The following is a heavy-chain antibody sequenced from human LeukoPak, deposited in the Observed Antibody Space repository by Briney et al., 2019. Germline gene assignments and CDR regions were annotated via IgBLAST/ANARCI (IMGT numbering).Heavy chain of an antibody. J-gene: IGHJ3*02. CDR3: AREFNIAVAGIYTGFDI. CDR1: KFTFTNYG. D-gene: IGHD6-19*01. Sequence: GGSLRLSCAASKFTFTNYGMSWVRQAPGEGLEWVANIKEDGSEKRYVGSVKGRFTISRDNAKNSLYLQMNSLRADDTAVYYCAREFNIAVAGIYTGFDIWGQGTMVTVSS. CDR2: IKEDGSEK. V-gene: IGHV3-7*03.